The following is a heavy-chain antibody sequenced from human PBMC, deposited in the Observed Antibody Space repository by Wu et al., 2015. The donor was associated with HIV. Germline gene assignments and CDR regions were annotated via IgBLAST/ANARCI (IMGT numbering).Heavy chain of an antibody. Sequence: QVQLVQSGAEVKKPGASVKVSCKASGYTITTYDINWVRQATGQGLEWMGWMNPNNGKTGYGQKFQGRVTMTRNTSISTAYMELSGLKSEDTAVYYCASSYYGSGSYLTFYYYYAMDVWGQGTAVTVSS. CDR1: GYTITTYD. V-gene: IGHV1-8*01. CDR2: MNPNNGKT. J-gene: IGHJ6*02. CDR3: ASSYYGSGSYLTFYYYYAMDV. D-gene: IGHD3-10*01.